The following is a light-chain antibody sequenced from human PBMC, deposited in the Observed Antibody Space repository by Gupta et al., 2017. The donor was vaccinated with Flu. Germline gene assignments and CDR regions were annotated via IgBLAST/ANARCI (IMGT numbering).Light chain of an antibody. CDR2: DDS. Sequence: QSVLTQPHSVSGAPGQKDSFSSSGSSSDVRHNVVNWFKHVPGEAPKLLIYDDSKRSSGVPERFSGSRSGSSGSLAISGLQSEDEGDYYCGAWCKGPNEYVFGSGTKVTVL. V-gene: IGLV1-36*01. CDR3: GAWCKGPNEYV. J-gene: IGLJ1*01. CDR1: SSDVRHNV.